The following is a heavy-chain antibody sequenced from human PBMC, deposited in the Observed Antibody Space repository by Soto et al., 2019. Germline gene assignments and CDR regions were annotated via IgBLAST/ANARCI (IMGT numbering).Heavy chain of an antibody. CDR1: GGSISPYY. J-gene: IGHJ6*03. Sequence: SETLSLTCTVSGGSISPYYWSWIRQPPGKGLEWIGYVYYSGNTNYNPSLESRVTISVDASRNRFSLNLTSATAADTAVYYCARKGAAASYAHYYMDVWGRGTAVTSP. V-gene: IGHV4-59*01. CDR2: VYYSGNT. D-gene: IGHD6-13*01. CDR3: ARKGAAASYAHYYMDV.